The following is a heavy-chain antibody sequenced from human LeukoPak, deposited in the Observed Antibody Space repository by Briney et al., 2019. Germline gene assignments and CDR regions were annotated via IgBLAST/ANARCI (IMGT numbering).Heavy chain of an antibody. Sequence: ASVKVSCKASGYTFTGYYMHWVRRATGQGLEWMGWINPNSGGTNYAQKFQGRVTMTRDTSISTAYMELSRLRSDDTAVYYCARPGATTGYSSGWYSYWGQGTLVTVSS. V-gene: IGHV1-2*02. D-gene: IGHD6-19*01. CDR2: INPNSGGT. CDR1: GYTFTGYY. J-gene: IGHJ4*02. CDR3: ARPGATTGYSSGWYSY.